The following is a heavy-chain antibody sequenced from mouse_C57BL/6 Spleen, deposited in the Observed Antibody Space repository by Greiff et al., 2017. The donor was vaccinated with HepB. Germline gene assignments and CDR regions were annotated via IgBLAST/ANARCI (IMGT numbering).Heavy chain of an antibody. D-gene: IGHD2-1*01. CDR3: TTPGNFAWFAY. V-gene: IGHV14-4*01. J-gene: IGHJ3*01. CDR2: IDPENGDT. CDR1: GFNIKDDY. Sequence: EVQLQQSGAELVRPGASVKLSCTASGFNIKDDYMHWVKQRPEQGLEWIGWIDPENGDTEYASKFQGKATITADTSSNTAYLQLSSLTSEDTAVYYCTTPGNFAWFAYWGQGTLVTVSA.